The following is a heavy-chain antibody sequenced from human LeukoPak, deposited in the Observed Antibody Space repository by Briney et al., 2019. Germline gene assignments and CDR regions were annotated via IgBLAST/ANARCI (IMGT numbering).Heavy chain of an antibody. J-gene: IGHJ3*02. CDR3: ARVLVVIPPDDAFDI. D-gene: IGHD3-22*01. CDR2: ISSSSSYI. CDR1: GFTFSSYS. Sequence: NTGGSLRLSCLASGFTFSSYSMNWVRQAPGKGLEWVSSISSSSSYIYYADSVKGRFTISRDNAKNSLYLQMNSLRAEDTAVYYCARVLVVIPPDDAFDIWGQGTMVTVSS. V-gene: IGHV3-21*01.